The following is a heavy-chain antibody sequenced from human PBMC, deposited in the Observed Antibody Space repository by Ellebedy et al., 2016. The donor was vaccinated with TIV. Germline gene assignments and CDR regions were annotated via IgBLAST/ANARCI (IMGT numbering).Heavy chain of an antibody. CDR3: AKDRDGEWELLALDY. J-gene: IGHJ4*02. D-gene: IGHD1-26*01. CDR1: GFTFSSYG. CDR2: IWYDGSNK. V-gene: IGHV3-33*06. Sequence: GESLKISCAASGFTFSSYGMHWVRQAPGKGLEWVAVIWYDGSNKYYADSVKGRFTISRDNSKNTLYLQMNSLRAEDTAVYYCAKDRDGEWELLALDYWGQGTLVTVSS.